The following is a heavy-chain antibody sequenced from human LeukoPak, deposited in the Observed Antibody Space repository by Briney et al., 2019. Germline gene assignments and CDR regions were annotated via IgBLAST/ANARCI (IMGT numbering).Heavy chain of an antibody. J-gene: IGHJ5*02. CDR3: ARDRGSSGYYGGWFDP. CDR2: IYTSGST. CDR1: GGSISSYY. D-gene: IGHD3-22*01. V-gene: IGHV4-4*07. Sequence: SETLSLTCTVSGGSISSYYWSWIRQPAGKGLEWIGRIYTSGSTNYNPSLKSRVTISVDKSKSQFSLKLSSVTAADTAVYYCARDRGSSGYYGGWFDPWGQGTLVTVSS.